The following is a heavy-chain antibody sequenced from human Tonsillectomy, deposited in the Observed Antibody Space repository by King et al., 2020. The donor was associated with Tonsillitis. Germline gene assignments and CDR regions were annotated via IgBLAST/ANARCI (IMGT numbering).Heavy chain of an antibody. V-gene: IGHV3-49*05. CDR2: IRSKAYGGTT. J-gene: IGHJ4*02. Sequence: VQLVESGGGLVKPGRSLRLSCTASGFTFGDYVMSWFRQTPGKGLEWVGFIRSKAYGGTTEYAASVKGGLTISRDDSKSIAYLQMNSLKTEDTAVYYCTTSYGGKYYFDYWGQGTLVTVSS. CDR3: TTSYGGKYYFDY. D-gene: IGHD4-23*01. CDR1: GFTFGDYV.